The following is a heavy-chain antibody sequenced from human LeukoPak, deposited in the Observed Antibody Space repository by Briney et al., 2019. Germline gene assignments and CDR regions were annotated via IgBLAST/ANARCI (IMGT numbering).Heavy chain of an antibody. CDR1: GHTFTSYD. V-gene: IGHV1-8*01. Sequence: ASVKVSCKASGHTFTSYDISWVRQATGQGLEWMRWMNPNSGNTGYAQKFQGRVTMTRNTSISTAYMELSSLRSEDTAVYYCARLEPFYDSSGYYSDYWGQGTLVTVSS. CDR3: ARLEPFYDSSGYYSDY. D-gene: IGHD3-22*01. CDR2: MNPNSGNT. J-gene: IGHJ4*02.